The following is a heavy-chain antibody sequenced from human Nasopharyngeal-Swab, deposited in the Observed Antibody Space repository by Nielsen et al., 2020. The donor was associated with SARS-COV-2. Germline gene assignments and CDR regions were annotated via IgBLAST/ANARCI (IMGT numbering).Heavy chain of an antibody. Sequence: SGPTLVKPSQTLTLTCTFSGFSLSTSKVGVSWVRQLLGKALEWLALLYWDDDNRYNPSLKSRITITKDTSKNHVVLTMTNMDPVDTATYFCVHSTGWRLDYWGQGTLVTVSS. CDR1: GFSLSTSKVG. CDR2: LYWDDDN. D-gene: IGHD6-19*01. CDR3: VHSTGWRLDY. V-gene: IGHV2-5*02. J-gene: IGHJ4*02.